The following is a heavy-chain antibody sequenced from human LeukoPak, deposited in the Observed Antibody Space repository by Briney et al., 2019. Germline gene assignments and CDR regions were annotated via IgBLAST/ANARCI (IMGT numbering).Heavy chain of an antibody. CDR2: INHSGST. Sequence: SETLSLTCAVYGGSFSGYYWSWIRQPPGKGLGWIGEINHSGSTNYNPSLESRVTISVDTSKNQFSLKLSSVTAADTAVYYCARGLRYDSSGYYHRRYNWFDPWGQGTLVTVSS. V-gene: IGHV4-34*01. J-gene: IGHJ5*02. CDR1: GGSFSGYY. CDR3: ARGLRYDSSGYYHRRYNWFDP. D-gene: IGHD3-22*01.